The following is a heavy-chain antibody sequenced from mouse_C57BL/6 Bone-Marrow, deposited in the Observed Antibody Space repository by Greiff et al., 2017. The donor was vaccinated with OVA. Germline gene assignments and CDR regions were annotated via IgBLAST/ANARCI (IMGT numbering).Heavy chain of an antibody. CDR2: IYPGDGDP. D-gene: IGHD2-3*01. CDR3: ARHEDGYYASYFDY. CDR1: GYAFSSSW. Sequence: QVQLQQSGPELVKPGASVKISCKASGYAFSSSWMNWVKQRPGKGLEWIGRIYPGDGDPNYNGKFKGQATLTADQSSSTAYLQLSSLTSEDSAVYFCARHEDGYYASYFDYWGQGNTLTVSS. V-gene: IGHV1-82*01. J-gene: IGHJ2*01.